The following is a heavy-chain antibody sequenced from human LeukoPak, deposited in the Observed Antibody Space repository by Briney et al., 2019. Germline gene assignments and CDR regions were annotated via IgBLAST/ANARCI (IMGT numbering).Heavy chain of an antibody. CDR3: ARDLPAVIEGGLYYFDY. Sequence: SETLSLTCSVSGGSINSSDAYWGWIRQPPGKGLEWIGLIYYSGSAYSTPSLQSRVTISIDTSKSQFSLKVTSVTAADTAVYYCARDLPAVIEGGLYYFDYWGQGTLVTVSS. CDR2: IYYSGSA. V-gene: IGHV4-39*07. J-gene: IGHJ4*02. CDR1: GGSINSSDAY. D-gene: IGHD2-2*02.